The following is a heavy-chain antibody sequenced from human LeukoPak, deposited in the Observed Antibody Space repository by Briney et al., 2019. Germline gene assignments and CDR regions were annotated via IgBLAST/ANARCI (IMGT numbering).Heavy chain of an antibody. D-gene: IGHD3-22*01. J-gene: IGHJ3*02. CDR1: GFTFSSYS. CDR2: IRYDGTNK. CDR3: AKTLHSSGYYYSDAFDI. V-gene: IGHV3-30*02. Sequence: GGSLRLSCAASGFTFSSYSMHWVRQAPGKGLEWVAFIRYDGTNKYHAHSVKGRFTIYRENSKNTLYLQMNSLRAEDTAVYYCAKTLHSSGYYYSDAFDIWGQGTMVAVSS.